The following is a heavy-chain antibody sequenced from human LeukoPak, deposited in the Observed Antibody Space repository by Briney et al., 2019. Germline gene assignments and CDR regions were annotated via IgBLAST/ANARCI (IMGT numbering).Heavy chain of an antibody. Sequence: SETLSLTCTVPGASISSYYWSWIRQPPGKGLEWIGNIVYSGSISGSTNYNPSPKRRVLMSVDTSKNQFSLRLSSVTAADTAVYYCARVYEEDWFDPWGQGTLVTVSS. CDR3: ARVYEEDWFDP. J-gene: IGHJ5*02. CDR2: IVYSGSISGST. V-gene: IGHV4-59*01. D-gene: IGHD3-3*01. CDR1: GASISSYY.